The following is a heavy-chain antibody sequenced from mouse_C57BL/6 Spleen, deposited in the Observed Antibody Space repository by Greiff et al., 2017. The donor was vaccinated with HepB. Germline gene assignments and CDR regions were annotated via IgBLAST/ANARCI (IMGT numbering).Heavy chain of an antibody. Sequence: QVQLQQPGAELVKPGASVKLSCKASGYTFTSYWMQWVKQRPGQGLEWIGEIDPSDSYTNYNQKFKGKATLTVDTSSSTAYMQLSSLTSEDSAVYYCARFPANWDLSYWGQGTSVTVSS. CDR1: GYTFTSYW. D-gene: IGHD4-1*01. CDR3: ARFPANWDLSY. V-gene: IGHV1-50*01. J-gene: IGHJ4*01. CDR2: IDPSDSYT.